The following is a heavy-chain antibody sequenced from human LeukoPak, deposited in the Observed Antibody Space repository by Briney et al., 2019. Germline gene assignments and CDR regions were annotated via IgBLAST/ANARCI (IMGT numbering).Heavy chain of an antibody. CDR1: GFSFSSYA. D-gene: IGHD3-22*01. V-gene: IGHV3-23*01. CDR3: AKFLFCDTSGYFDY. J-gene: IGHJ4*02. CDR2: ISISGGST. Sequence: GGSLRLSCAASGFSFSSYAMSWVRQAPGKRLEWVSSISISGGSTYYADSVKGRFTISRDNSKNTLYLQMSSLRAEDMAIYYCAKFLFCDTSGYFDYWGQGTLVTVSS.